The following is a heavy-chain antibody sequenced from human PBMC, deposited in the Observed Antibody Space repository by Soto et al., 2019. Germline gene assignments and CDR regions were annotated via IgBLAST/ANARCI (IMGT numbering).Heavy chain of an antibody. CDR2: IYYSGST. Sequence: SETLSLTSNISGGSISSSSYYWGWIRQPPGKGLEWIGSIYYSGSTYYNPSLKSRVTISVDTSKNQFSLKLSSVTAADTAVYYCARLQLVHKSSTLDYYYGMDVWGQGTTVTVSS. J-gene: IGHJ6*02. CDR1: GGSISSSSYY. V-gene: IGHV4-39*01. D-gene: IGHD6-13*01. CDR3: ARLQLVHKSSTLDYYYGMDV.